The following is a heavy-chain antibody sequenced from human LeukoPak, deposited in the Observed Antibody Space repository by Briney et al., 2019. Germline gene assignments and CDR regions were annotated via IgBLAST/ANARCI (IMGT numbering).Heavy chain of an antibody. CDR3: TTTHRLGSYDS. Sequence: GGSLRLSCAASGFTFSNAWMNWVRQAPGKGLEWVGRIKSKADGGTTDYATPVKGNFIISRDDSKNTVYLQMNSLTAEDTAVYYCTTTHRLGSYDSWGQGTLVTVSS. D-gene: IGHD1-26*01. CDR2: IKSKADGGTT. J-gene: IGHJ5*01. V-gene: IGHV3-15*01. CDR1: GFTFSNAW.